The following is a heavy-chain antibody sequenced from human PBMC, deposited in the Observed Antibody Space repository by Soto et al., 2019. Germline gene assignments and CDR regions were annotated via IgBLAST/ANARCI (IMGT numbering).Heavy chain of an antibody. Sequence: QVQLQESGPGLVKPSETLSLTCTVSGGSVSSSFYYWSWIRQPPGKGLEWIAYIHENGGTNYNPSLKSRVPXXVDTSENQFSLKLSSVTAADTAVYYCARLGDIFTAYDAFDAWGQGTMVIVSS. CDR2: IHENGGT. D-gene: IGHD3-9*01. CDR1: GGSVSSSFYY. J-gene: IGHJ3*01. V-gene: IGHV4-61*01. CDR3: ARLGDIFTAYDAFDA.